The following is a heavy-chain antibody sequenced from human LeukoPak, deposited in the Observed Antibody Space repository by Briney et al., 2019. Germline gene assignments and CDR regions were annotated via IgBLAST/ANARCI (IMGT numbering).Heavy chain of an antibody. J-gene: IGHJ4*02. Sequence: SETLSLTCTVSGGSSSAYYYTWIRQPQGKGLEWIGLIYNSWSTNYNPSLKSRVIISADTSKNQFSLKLTSVTAADTAVYYCAREFSDWGQGTLVTVSS. CDR1: GGSSSAYY. V-gene: IGHV4-59*01. CDR2: IYNSWST. CDR3: AREFSD. D-gene: IGHD6-19*01.